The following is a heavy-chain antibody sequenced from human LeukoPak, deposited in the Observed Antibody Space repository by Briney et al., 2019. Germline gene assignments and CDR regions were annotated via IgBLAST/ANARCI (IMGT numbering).Heavy chain of an antibody. CDR2: ITSLDGTT. V-gene: IGHV3-23*01. CDR1: AFSFSIYA. CDR3: ARDRANYYGSDGRYYSRDGDH. D-gene: IGHD4-11*01. J-gene: IGHJ5*02. Sequence: PGGSLRLSSEASAFSFSIYAVSWVRQTPGEGLQWVSSITSLDGTTYYEDSVKGRFTITRDNSETTLYLRMSSLRAEDTAIYYCARDRANYYGSDGRYYSRDGDHWGQGTLVTVSS.